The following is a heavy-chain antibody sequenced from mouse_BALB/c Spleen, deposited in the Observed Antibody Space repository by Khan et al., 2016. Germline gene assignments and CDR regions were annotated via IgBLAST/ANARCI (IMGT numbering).Heavy chain of an antibody. J-gene: IGHJ3*01. CDR3: ASHYGSSYVGFAY. CDR2: INPGSGGT. Sequence: QVRLQQSGTELVRPGTSVKVSCKASGYAFTNCLIEWVKQRPGQGLEWIGVINPGSGGTNYNERFKGKATLTADNSSSTAYMQLSSLTSDDSAVYFSASHYGSSYVGFAYWGQGTLVTVSA. V-gene: IGHV1-54*01. CDR1: GYAFTNCL. D-gene: IGHD1-1*01.